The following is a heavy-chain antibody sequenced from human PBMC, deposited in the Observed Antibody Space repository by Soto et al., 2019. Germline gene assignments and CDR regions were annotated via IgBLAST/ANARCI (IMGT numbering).Heavy chain of an antibody. V-gene: IGHV3-15*01. Sequence: GGSLRLSCAASGFTFSNAWMSWVRQAPGKGLEWVGRIKSKTDGGTTDYAAPVKGRFTFSRDDSKNTLYLQMNSLKTEDTAVYYCTTLIQLWLLDYWGQGTLVTVSS. J-gene: IGHJ4*02. D-gene: IGHD5-18*01. CDR3: TTLIQLWLLDY. CDR1: GFTFSNAW. CDR2: IKSKTDGGTT.